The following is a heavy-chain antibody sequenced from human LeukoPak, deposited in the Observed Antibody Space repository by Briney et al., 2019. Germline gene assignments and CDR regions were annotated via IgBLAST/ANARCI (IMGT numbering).Heavy chain of an antibody. CDR1: GFTFSGSA. V-gene: IGHV3-73*01. CDR3: TSSWYRRYHFYYYMDV. D-gene: IGHD6-13*01. CDR2: IRNKANSYAT. J-gene: IGHJ6*03. Sequence: GGSLRLSCAASGFTFSGSAVHWVRQASGKGLEWVGRIRNKANSYATAYAASVKGRFTISRDDLKNTAYLQMNSLKTEDTAVYYCTSSWYRRYHFYYYMDVWGKGTRSPSP.